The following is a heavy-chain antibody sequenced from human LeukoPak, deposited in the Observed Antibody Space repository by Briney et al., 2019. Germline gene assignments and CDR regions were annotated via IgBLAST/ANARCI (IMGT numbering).Heavy chain of an antibody. Sequence: GGSLRLSCAASGFTFSSYGMHWVRQAPGKGLEWVAVISYDGSNKYYADSVKGRFTISRDNSKSTLYLQMNSLRVEDTAVYYCARDAVAFAIIWYFDLWGRGTPVSVSS. D-gene: IGHD2-21*01. CDR2: ISYDGSNK. CDR1: GFTFSSYG. CDR3: ARDAVAFAIIWYFDL. J-gene: IGHJ2*01. V-gene: IGHV3-30*03.